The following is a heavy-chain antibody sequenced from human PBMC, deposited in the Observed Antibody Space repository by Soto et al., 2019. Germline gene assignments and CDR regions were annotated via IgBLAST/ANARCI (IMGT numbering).Heavy chain of an antibody. Sequence: GGSLRLSCATSGLNFNGYTMSWVRQAPGQGLEWVSGIAETGSSTYYADSVKGRFTISRDNSENTLYLQMNSLRAEDTAVYYCAKDRYSYGLVYYYGMDVWGQGTTVTVSS. D-gene: IGHD5-18*01. CDR2: IAETGSST. CDR1: GLNFNGYT. V-gene: IGHV3-23*01. J-gene: IGHJ6*02. CDR3: AKDRYSYGLVYYYGMDV.